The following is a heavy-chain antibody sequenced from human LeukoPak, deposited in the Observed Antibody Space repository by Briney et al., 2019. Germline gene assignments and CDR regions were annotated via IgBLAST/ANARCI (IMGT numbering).Heavy chain of an antibody. V-gene: IGHV3-23*01. D-gene: IGHD6-6*01. CDR3: AQRIAVRPYPFGN. J-gene: IGHJ4*02. Sequence: PGGSLRLSCAASGFTFNTYTMNWVRQAPGKGLEYISSVTNGGITYYADSVKGRFTISRDNSKNTLYLQMNSLRAEDTAVYYCAQRIAVRPYPFGNWGQGTLVTVSS. CDR2: VTNGGIT. CDR1: GFTFNTYT.